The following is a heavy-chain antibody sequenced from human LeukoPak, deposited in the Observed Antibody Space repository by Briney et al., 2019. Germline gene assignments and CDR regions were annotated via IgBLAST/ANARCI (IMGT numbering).Heavy chain of an antibody. CDR3: AKDDWYYDSSGYYAFDY. J-gene: IGHJ4*02. V-gene: IGHV3-23*01. D-gene: IGHD3-22*01. CDR2: ISGSGSSR. Sequence: PGGSLRPSCAASGFTFSSYAMSWVRQAPGKGLEWVSAISGSGSSRYYADSVKGRFTISRDNSKNMLYLQMNSLRAEDTAVYYCAKDDWYYDSSGYYAFDYWGQGTLVTVSS. CDR1: GFTFSSYA.